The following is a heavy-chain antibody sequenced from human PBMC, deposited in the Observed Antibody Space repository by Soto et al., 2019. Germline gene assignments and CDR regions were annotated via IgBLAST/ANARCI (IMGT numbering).Heavy chain of an antibody. CDR2: ISTYNGDT. Sequence: QVQLVQSGPEVKKPGASVKVSCEASGYTFTTSGISWVRQAPGQGLEWMVWISTYNGDTNSAQKFQHRVTMTADTSEGRVYMEWKSLISADTAVYYCARQGSCAYYYYALEVWGQETTVSIS. V-gene: IGHV1-18*01. D-gene: IGHD3-16*01. CDR1: GYTFTTSG. CDR3: ARQGSCAYYYYALEV. J-gene: IGHJ6*02.